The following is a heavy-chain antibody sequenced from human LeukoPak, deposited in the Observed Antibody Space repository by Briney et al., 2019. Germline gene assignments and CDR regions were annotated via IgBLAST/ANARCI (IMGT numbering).Heavy chain of an antibody. CDR2: INPNIGGT. CDR1: GYTFTGYY. Sequence: GGSVKVSCKASGYTFTGYYMHWVRQAPGEGLEWMGWINPNIGGTNYAQKFQGRVTMTRDTSISTAYMELSRLRSDDTAVYYCAREGTMVRGVYDYWGQGTLVTVSS. CDR3: AREGTMVRGVYDY. D-gene: IGHD3-10*01. J-gene: IGHJ4*02. V-gene: IGHV1-2*02.